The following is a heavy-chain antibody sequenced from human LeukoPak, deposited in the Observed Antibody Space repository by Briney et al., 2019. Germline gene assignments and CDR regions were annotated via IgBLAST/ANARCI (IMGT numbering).Heavy chain of an antibody. CDR1: GFTLSTYG. D-gene: IGHD4-17*01. CDR3: GRDPNGDYVGAFEF. Sequence: GGSLRLSCAASGFTLSTYGMTWVRLAPGKGLEWVSSVRGSGDYTDYADSVRGRFTISRDNSKNTLHLHMNSLSAEDTAVYFCGRDPNGDYVGAFEFWGQGTLVTVSS. V-gene: IGHV3-23*01. J-gene: IGHJ3*01. CDR2: VRGSGDYT.